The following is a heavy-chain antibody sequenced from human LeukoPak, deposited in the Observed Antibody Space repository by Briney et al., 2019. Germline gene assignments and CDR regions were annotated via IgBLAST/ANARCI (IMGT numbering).Heavy chain of an antibody. J-gene: IGHJ1*01. CDR2: IIPIFGTA. CDR3: ARDSPGPYCSGGSCYPLEYFQH. Sequence: SVTVSCKGSVGTFSSYAISCVRQPPGQGLEWMGGIIPIFGTANYAQKFQGRVTITADEYTSTGYMELSSLRSEDTAVYYCARDSPGPYCSGGSCYPLEYFQHWGQGTLVSVSS. V-gene: IGHV1-69*13. D-gene: IGHD2-15*01. CDR1: VGTFSSYA.